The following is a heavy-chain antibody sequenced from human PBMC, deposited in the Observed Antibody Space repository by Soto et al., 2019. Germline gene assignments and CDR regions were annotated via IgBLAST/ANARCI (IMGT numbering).Heavy chain of an antibody. D-gene: IGHD6-6*01. Sequence: QVQLVESGGGVVQPGRSLRLSCAASGFTFSSYGMHWVRQAPGKGLEWVAVIWYDGSNKYYADSVKGRFTISRDNSKNTLYLQMISLRVENTAVYYCARAISSSVDFDYWGQVTLVTVSS. CDR2: IWYDGSNK. CDR1: GFTFSSYG. CDR3: ARAISSSVDFDY. V-gene: IGHV3-33*01. J-gene: IGHJ4*02.